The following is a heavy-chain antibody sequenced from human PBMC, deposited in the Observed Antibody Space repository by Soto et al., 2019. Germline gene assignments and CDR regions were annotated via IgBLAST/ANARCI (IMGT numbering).Heavy chain of an antibody. J-gene: IGHJ5*02. CDR3: TTPRWSGFLRQSWFDP. CDR1: GFTFSGSA. CDR2: IRSKANSYAT. D-gene: IGHD3-3*01. V-gene: IGHV3-73*01. Sequence: EVQLVESGGGLVQPGGSLKLSCAASGFTFSGSAMHWVRQASGKGLEWVGRIRSKANSYATAYAESVKGRFTISRDDSKNTAYRQMNSLKAEDTAVYYCTTPRWSGFLRQSWFDPWGQGTLVTVSS.